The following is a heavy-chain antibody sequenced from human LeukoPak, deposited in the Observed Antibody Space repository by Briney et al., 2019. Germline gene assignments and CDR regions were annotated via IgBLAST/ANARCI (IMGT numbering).Heavy chain of an antibody. CDR3: ARDSGVSTPLDH. CDR1: GFTFSDYW. V-gene: IGHV3-74*03. CDR2: ITHGGDSA. D-gene: IGHD2/OR15-2a*01. Sequence: AGGSLRLSCQASGFTFSDYWIHWVRQAPGKGLVWVSRITHGGDSAEYAGCVEGRFTTSRDNAKNTVYLQLNSLRAEDTAVYYCARDSGVSTPLDHWGQGALVTVSS. J-gene: IGHJ4*02.